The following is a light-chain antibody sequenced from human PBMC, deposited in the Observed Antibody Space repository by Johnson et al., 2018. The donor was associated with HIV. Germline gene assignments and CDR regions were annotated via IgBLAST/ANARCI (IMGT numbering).Light chain of an antibody. CDR3: GTWDNSLSAFYV. Sequence: QPVLTQPPSVSAAPGQKVTISCSGSSSNIGNNYVSWYQQLPGTAPKLLIYENNKRPSGIPDRFSGSTSGTSATLAIPGLQPGDEADYYCGTWDNSLSAFYVFGTGTKVTVL. CDR2: ENN. V-gene: IGLV1-51*02. J-gene: IGLJ1*01. CDR1: SSNIGNNY.